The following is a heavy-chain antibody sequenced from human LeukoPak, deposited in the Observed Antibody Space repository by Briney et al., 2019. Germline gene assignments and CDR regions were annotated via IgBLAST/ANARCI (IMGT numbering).Heavy chain of an antibody. V-gene: IGHV1-18*01. J-gene: IGHJ4*02. CDR1: GYTFTSYG. D-gene: IGHD3-10*01. CDR2: ISTYNGNT. CDR3: ARRPSRYGSGSYYSN. Sequence: GASVKVSCKASGYTFTSYGISWVRQAPGQGLEWMGWISTYNGNTNYAQKLQGRVTMTTDTSTSTAYMELRSLRSDDTAVYYCARRPSRYGSGSYYSNWGQGTLVTVSS.